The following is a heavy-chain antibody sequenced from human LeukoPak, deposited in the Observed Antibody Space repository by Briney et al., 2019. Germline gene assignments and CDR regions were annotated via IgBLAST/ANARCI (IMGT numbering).Heavy chain of an antibody. D-gene: IGHD7-27*01. Sequence: GGSLRLSCAASGFTFSSYAMSWVRQAPGKGLEWVSAISGSGGSTYYADSVKGRFTISRDNSKNTLYLLMNSLRAEDTAVYYCAKLGQDLYYYYYGMDVWGQGTTVTVSS. CDR2: ISGSGGST. CDR3: AKLGQDLYYYYYGMDV. V-gene: IGHV3-23*01. CDR1: GFTFSSYA. J-gene: IGHJ6*02.